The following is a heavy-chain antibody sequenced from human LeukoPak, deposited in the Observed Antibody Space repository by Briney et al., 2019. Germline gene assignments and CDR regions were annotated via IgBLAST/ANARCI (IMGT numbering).Heavy chain of an antibody. Sequence: PSETLSLTCTVSGGSISSYYWSWIRQPPRQGLEWIAYISDLGSINYNPSLKSRVTISLDTSKNKFSLKLSSVTAADTAVYYCAGHHPRNTVDFWGQGTLVTVSS. CDR3: AGHHPRNTVDF. V-gene: IGHV4-59*08. D-gene: IGHD2/OR15-2a*01. J-gene: IGHJ4*02. CDR2: ISDLGSI. CDR1: GGSISSYY.